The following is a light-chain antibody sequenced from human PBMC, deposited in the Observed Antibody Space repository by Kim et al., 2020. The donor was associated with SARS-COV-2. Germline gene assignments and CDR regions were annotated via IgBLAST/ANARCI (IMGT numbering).Light chain of an antibody. Sequence: HTAKLACTGNSNNVVSGGATWLKQRHGHPPKLLSYRNHDRPSGISERFSASRSGNTASLTITGLQPEDEADYYCSAWDFSLSAVVFGGGTQLTVL. CDR3: SAWDFSLSAVV. CDR2: RNH. CDR1: SNNVVSGG. J-gene: IGLJ2*01. V-gene: IGLV10-54*04.